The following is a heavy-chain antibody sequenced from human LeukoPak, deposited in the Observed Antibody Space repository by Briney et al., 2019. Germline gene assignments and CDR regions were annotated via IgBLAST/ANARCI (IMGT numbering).Heavy chain of an antibody. CDR2: ISSSRSDT. D-gene: IGHD4-23*01. J-gene: IGHJ4*02. CDR1: GFTFSDYY. Sequence: PGGSLRLSCAASGFTFSDYYMSWIRQAPGKGLEWVSYISSSRSDTKYADSVKGRFTISRDNAKNTLYLQMNSLRVEDTAVYYCAKDLSSGNSIWGQGALVTVSS. V-gene: IGHV3-11*06. CDR3: AKDLSSGNSI.